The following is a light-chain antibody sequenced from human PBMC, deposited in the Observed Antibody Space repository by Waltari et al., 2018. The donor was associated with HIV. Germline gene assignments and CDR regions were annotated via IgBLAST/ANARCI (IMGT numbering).Light chain of an antibody. V-gene: IGKV1-5*03. CDR3: QQYNSSPS. CDR2: KAS. CDR1: QSLSSW. Sequence: DIQMTQSPSTLSASVGDRVTITCRASQSLSSWLAWYQQKPGKAPKLLIYKASSLESGVPSRFSGSGSGTEFTLTISSLQPDDFATYYCQQYNSSPSFRQGTKREIK. J-gene: IGKJ2*01.